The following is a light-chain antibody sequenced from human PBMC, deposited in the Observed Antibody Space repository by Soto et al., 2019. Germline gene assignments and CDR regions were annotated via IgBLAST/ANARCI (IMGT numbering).Light chain of an antibody. CDR1: QSVLYSSNNKNY. Sequence: DIVMTQSPDSLAVSLGERATINCKSSQSVLYSSNNKNYLAWYQQKPGQPPKLLIYWASTRESGVPDRFSGSGSGTDFTLTISSLQDEDVEVYYCQQYYSTQYTFGQGTKVDIK. CDR3: QQYYSTQYT. CDR2: WAS. V-gene: IGKV4-1*01. J-gene: IGKJ2*01.